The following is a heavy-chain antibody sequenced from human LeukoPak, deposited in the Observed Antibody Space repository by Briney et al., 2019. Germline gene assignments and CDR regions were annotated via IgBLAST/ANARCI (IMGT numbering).Heavy chain of an antibody. CDR2: ISYDGSNK. CDR1: GFTSSSYA. D-gene: IGHD3-10*01. V-gene: IGHV3-30-3*01. J-gene: IGHJ4*02. Sequence: GGSLRLSCAASGFTSSSYAMHWVRQAPGKGLEWVAVISYDGSNKYYADSVKGRFTISRDNSKNTLYLQMNSLRAEDTAVYYCARSMVRGVIGSHFDYWGQGTLVTVSS. CDR3: ARSMVRGVIGSHFDY.